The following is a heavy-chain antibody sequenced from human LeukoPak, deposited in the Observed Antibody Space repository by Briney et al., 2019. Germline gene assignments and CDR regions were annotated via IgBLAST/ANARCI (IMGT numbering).Heavy chain of an antibody. CDR1: GFTFSDYY. J-gene: IGHJ4*02. CDR2: INQDGSEK. CDR3: ARTYGGGSLDY. V-gene: IGHV3-7*01. Sequence: GGSLRLSCAASGFTFSDYYMSWIRQAPGKGLEWVANINQDGSEKYYVDSVRGRFTISRDNAKNSVYLQMNSLRAEDTAVYYCARTYGGGSLDYGGQGTLVTVSS. D-gene: IGHD4-23*01.